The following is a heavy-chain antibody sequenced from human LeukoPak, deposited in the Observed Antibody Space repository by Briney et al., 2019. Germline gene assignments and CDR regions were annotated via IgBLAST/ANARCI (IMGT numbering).Heavy chain of an antibody. J-gene: IGHJ4*02. D-gene: IGHD3-10*01. CDR3: ARTSHGSGSH. Sequence: GGSLTLSCAAYGFTFSSYWVSWLPRAPGKGREGVANIKQDGSEKYYVDSVKGRFTISRDNAKTSLYLQMNSLRAEDTAVYYCARTSHGSGSHWGQGTLVTVSS. V-gene: IGHV3-7*01. CDR1: GFTFSSYW. CDR2: IKQDGSEK.